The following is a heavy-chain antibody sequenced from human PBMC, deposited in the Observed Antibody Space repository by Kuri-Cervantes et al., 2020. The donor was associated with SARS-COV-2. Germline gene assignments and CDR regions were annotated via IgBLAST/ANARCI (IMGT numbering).Heavy chain of an antibody. J-gene: IGHJ4*02. Sequence: GESLKISCAASGFTFSNAWMSWVRQAPGKVLEWVGRIKSKTDGGTTDYAAPVKGRFTISRDDSKNTLYLQMNSLKTEDTAVYYCTTEGRGLLWGNYFDYWGQGTLVTVSS. CDR2: IKSKTDGGTT. CDR3: TTEGRGLLWGNYFDY. V-gene: IGHV3-15*01. D-gene: IGHD3-3*01. CDR1: GFTFSNAW.